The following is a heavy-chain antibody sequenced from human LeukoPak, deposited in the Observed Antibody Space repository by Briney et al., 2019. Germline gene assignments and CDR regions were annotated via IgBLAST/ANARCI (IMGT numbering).Heavy chain of an antibody. Sequence: SETLSLTCSISGGSISSYCWSWIRQPPGKGLEWIGYIYYSGSTNYNPSLKSRVTISVDTSKNQFSLRLTSVTAADTAVYYCARGGSYYDFWGGYYDYYYYMDVWGKGTTVAVS. CDR1: GGSISSYC. CDR2: IYYSGST. CDR3: ARGGSYYDFWGGYYDYYYYMDV. J-gene: IGHJ6*03. V-gene: IGHV4-59*01. D-gene: IGHD3-3*01.